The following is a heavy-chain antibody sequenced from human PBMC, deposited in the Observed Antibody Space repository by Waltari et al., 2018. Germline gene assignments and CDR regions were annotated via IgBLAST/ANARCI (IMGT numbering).Heavy chain of an antibody. D-gene: IGHD2-21*01. J-gene: IGHJ4*01. CDR1: GDSLLGYF. CDR3: ARYGEVPASYFFDY. V-gene: IGHV4-34*01. Sequence: QVQLHQWGAGQLKPSETLSLTCAVSGDSLLGYFWIWIRQSPGKGLEWLGSIHYSGSTNYNPTLESRLSLSVDTTKKRFSLSLTSVTAADAALYFCARYGEVPASYFFDYWGQGTLVTVSS. CDR2: IHYSGST.